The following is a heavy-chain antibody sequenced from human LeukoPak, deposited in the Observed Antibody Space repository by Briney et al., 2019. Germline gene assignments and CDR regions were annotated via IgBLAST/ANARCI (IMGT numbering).Heavy chain of an antibody. J-gene: IGHJ6*04. V-gene: IGHV1-46*01. D-gene: IGHD6-6*01. CDR3: ARGALGIAARMDV. CDR1: GYTFTSYY. CDR2: INPSGGST. Sequence: GASVKVSCKASGYTFTSYYMHWVRQAPGQGLEWMGIINPSGGSTSYAQKFQGRVTITRDMSTSTVYMELSSLRSEDTAVYYCARGALGIAARMDVWGKGTTVTVSS.